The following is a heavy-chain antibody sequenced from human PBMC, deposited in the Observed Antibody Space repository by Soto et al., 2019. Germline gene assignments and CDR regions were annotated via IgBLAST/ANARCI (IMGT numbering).Heavy chain of an antibody. J-gene: IGHJ4*02. V-gene: IGHV3-23*01. Sequence: GGSLRLSCAASGFTFSSYAMSWVRQAPGKGLEWVSAISGSGGSTYYADSVKGRFTISRDNSKNTLYLQMNSLRAEDTAVYYCAKGLLRYFDWLPYFDYWGQGTLVTVSS. CDR2: ISGSGGST. D-gene: IGHD3-9*01. CDR1: GFTFSSYA. CDR3: AKGLLRYFDWLPYFDY.